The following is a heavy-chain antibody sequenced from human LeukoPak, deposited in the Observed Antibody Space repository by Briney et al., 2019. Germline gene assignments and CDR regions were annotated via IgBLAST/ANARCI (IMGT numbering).Heavy chain of an antibody. Sequence: PSETLSLTCTVSGGSISSHFWSWIRQSPEKGLEWIGHIDYSGSTNSNPSLKSRVTMSVDTSKNQFSLRLSSVTAADTAVYYCASLLNSSGFDYWGQGTLVTVSS. CDR2: IDYSGST. CDR3: ASLLNSSGFDY. J-gene: IGHJ4*02. D-gene: IGHD6-19*01. CDR1: GGSISSHF. V-gene: IGHV4-59*11.